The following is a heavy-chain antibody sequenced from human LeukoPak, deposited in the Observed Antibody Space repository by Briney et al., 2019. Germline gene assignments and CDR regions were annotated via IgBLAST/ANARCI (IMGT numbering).Heavy chain of an antibody. D-gene: IGHD4-11*01. Sequence: EXLXXXCXGSGYSFTSYWIGRVRQMPGKGLEWMGIIYPGDSDTRYSPSFQGQVTISADKSISTASLQWSSLKAADTAMYYWXXXGXXXXXTXXXXYRYWGXGXLVTVSS. CDR2: IYPGDSDT. CDR3: XXXGXXXXXTXXXXYRY. J-gene: IGHJ4*02. V-gene: IGHV5-51*01. CDR1: GYSFTSYW.